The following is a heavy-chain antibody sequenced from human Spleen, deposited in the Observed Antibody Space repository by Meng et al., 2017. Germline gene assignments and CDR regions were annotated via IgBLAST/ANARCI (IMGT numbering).Heavy chain of an antibody. CDR2: ISAYNGDT. Sequence: ASVKVSCKASGYTFSSYGFTWVRQAPGQGLEWMGWISAYNGDTNYARNLQGRVTMTTDTSTSTAYMELRSLRSDDTAVYYCARDASYYYGSASDYWGQGSLVTVSS. CDR3: ARDASYYYGSASDY. D-gene: IGHD3-10*01. V-gene: IGHV1-18*01. J-gene: IGHJ4*02. CDR1: GYTFSSYG.